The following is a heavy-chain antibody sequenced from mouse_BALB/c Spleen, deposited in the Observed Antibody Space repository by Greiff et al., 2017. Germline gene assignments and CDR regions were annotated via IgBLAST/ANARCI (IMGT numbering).Heavy chain of an antibody. CDR1: GFTFSDYG. CDR3: AREKRGYYAMDY. J-gene: IGHJ4*01. Sequence: EVQLVESGGGLVQPGGSRKLSCAASGFTFSDYGMAWVRQAPGKGPEWVAFISNLAYSIYYADTVTGRFTISRENAKNTLYLEMSSLRSEDTAMYYCAREKRGYYAMDYWCQGTSVTVSS. V-gene: IGHV5-15*02. CDR2: ISNLAYSI.